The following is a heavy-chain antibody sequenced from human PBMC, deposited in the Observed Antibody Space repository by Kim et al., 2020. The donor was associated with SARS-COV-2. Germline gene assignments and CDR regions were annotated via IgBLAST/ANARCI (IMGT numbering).Heavy chain of an antibody. CDR1: GFTFSSYG. CDR3: AKDRDIVVVPAGSRGGMDV. J-gene: IGHJ6*02. V-gene: IGHV3-30*18. CDR2: ISYDGSNK. D-gene: IGHD2-2*01. Sequence: GGSLRLSCAASGFTFSSYGMHWVRQAPGKGLEWVAVISYDGSNKYYADSVKGRFTISRDNSKNTLYLQMNSLRAEDTAVYYCAKDRDIVVVPAGSRGGMDVWGQGTTVTVSS.